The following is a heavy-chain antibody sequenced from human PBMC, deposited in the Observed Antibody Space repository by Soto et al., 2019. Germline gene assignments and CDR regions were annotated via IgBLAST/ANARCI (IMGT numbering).Heavy chain of an antibody. D-gene: IGHD6-19*01. Sequence: QVQLVESGGGVVQPGRSLRLSCAASGFTFSSYGMHWVRQAPGKGLEWVALISYDGSNEDYADSVKGRFTISRDNSKKTLYLQMNSLRPEDTAVYYCTKDLEWLVLRCAMDVWGQGTTVTVSS. CDR3: TKDLEWLVLRCAMDV. CDR2: ISYDGSNE. CDR1: GFTFSSYG. V-gene: IGHV3-30*18. J-gene: IGHJ6*02.